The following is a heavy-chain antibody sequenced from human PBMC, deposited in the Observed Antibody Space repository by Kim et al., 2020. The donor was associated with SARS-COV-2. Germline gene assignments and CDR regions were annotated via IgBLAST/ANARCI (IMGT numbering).Heavy chain of an antibody. CDR2: IYYSGST. J-gene: IGHJ6*02. CDR3: ARQVVVVVADSRGTFRGMDV. D-gene: IGHD2-15*01. Sequence: SETLSLTCTVSGGSISSSSYYWGWIRQPPGKGLEWIGSIYYSGSTYYNPSLKSRVTISVDTSKNQFSLKLSSVTAADTAVYYCARQVVVVVADSRGTFRGMDVWGQGTTVTVSS. CDR1: GGSISSSSYY. V-gene: IGHV4-39*01.